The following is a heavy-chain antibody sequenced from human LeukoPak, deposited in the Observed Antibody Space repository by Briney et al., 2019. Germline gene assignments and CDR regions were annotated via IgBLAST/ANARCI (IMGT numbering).Heavy chain of an antibody. V-gene: IGHV3-20*01. Sequence: GGSLRLSCAASGPTLVEYGMSWVRQAPGKGLEWVSGINRNGGITGYAESVKGRFTISRDNAKNSLYLQMNSLRAEDTASYHCAGKGLGGELGGFDYWGQGTLVTVSS. D-gene: IGHD1-26*01. J-gene: IGHJ4*02. CDR1: GPTLVEYG. CDR2: INRNGGIT. CDR3: AGKGLGGELGGFDY.